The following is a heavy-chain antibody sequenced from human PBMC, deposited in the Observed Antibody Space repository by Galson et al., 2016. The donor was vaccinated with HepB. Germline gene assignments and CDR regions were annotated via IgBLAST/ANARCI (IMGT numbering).Heavy chain of an antibody. CDR3: ARGHSGSSLPYFEY. V-gene: IGHV5-51*01. D-gene: IGHD1-26*01. CDR2: IYPGDSDP. CDR1: GYSFINHW. Sequence: QSGAEVKKPGESLRISCEGSGYSFINHWIVWVRQMPGKGLEWMGIIYPGDSDPRYSPSFKGQVTISADTSIGTAYLQWSSLKASDTAMYYCARGHSGSSLPYFEYWGQGTLVTVSS. J-gene: IGHJ4*02.